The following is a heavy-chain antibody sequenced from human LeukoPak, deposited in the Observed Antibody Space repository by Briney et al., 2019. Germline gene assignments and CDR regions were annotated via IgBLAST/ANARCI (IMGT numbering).Heavy chain of an antibody. J-gene: IGHJ2*01. Sequence: ASVKVSCKASGYTFTSYYMHWVRQAPGQGLEWMGIINPSGGSTSYAQKFQGRVTMTRDMSTSTVYMELSSLRSEDTAVYCCARAPILNYDFWSGYYNDRGYWYFDLWGRGTLVTVSS. V-gene: IGHV1-46*01. CDR3: ARAPILNYDFWSGYYNDRGYWYFDL. CDR2: INPSGGST. CDR1: GYTFTSYY. D-gene: IGHD3-3*01.